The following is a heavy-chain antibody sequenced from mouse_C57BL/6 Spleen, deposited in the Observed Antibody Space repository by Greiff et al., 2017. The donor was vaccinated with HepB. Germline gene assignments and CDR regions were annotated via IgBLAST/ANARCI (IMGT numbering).Heavy chain of an antibody. J-gene: IGHJ1*03. CDR2: IDPNSGGT. CDR3: AREEGSTVVANWYFDV. D-gene: IGHD1-1*01. V-gene: IGHV1-72*01. Sequence: VQLQQPGAELVKPGASVKLSCKASGYTFTSYWMHWVKQRPGRGLEWIGRIDPNSGGTKYNEKFKSKATLTVDKPSSTAYMQLSSLTSEDSAVYYCAREEGSTVVANWYFDVWGTGTTVTVSS. CDR1: GYTFTSYW.